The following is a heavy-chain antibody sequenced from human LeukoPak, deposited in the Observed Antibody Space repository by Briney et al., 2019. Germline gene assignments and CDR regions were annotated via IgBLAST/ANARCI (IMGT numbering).Heavy chain of an antibody. V-gene: IGHV3-21*05. CDR2: ISSSSSFI. J-gene: IGHJ4*02. Sequence: GGSLRLSCAASGFTFSTENMHWVRQAPGKGLEWISYISSSSSFIYYADSVKGRFTISRDNAKNSLFLQMNSLRAEDTAVYYCVSADVGWGQGTLVTISS. D-gene: IGHD1-26*01. CDR1: GFTFSTEN. CDR3: VSADVG.